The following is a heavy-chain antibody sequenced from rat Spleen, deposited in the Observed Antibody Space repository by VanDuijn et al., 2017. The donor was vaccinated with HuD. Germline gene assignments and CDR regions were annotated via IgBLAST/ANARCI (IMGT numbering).Heavy chain of an antibody. J-gene: IGHJ2*01. CDR1: GFTFSDYY. CDR2: INTGGSNT. V-gene: IGHV5-25*01. D-gene: IGHD1-9*01. CDR3: ARRHYGYTDYFDY. Sequence: EVQLVESDGGLVQPGRSLKLSCAASGFTFSDYYMAWVRQAPTKGLEWVASINTGGSNTYYQNSVKGRFTISRDNAKSTLSLQMDSLRSEDTATYYCARRHYGYTDYFDYWGQGVMVTVSS.